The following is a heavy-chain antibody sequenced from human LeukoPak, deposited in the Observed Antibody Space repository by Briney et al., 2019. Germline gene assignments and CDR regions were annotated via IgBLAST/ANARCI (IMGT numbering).Heavy chain of an antibody. D-gene: IGHD5-12*01. V-gene: IGHV4-59*11. J-gene: IGHJ6*02. CDR1: GGSISSHY. CDR2: FSYSEST. CDR3: ARDMATNAMDV. Sequence: SETLSLTCTVSGGSISSHYWSWIRQPPGKGLEWIGYFSYSESTNYNPSLKSRVTISADTSKNQFSLKLSSATAADTAVYYCARDMATNAMDVWGPGATVTVSS.